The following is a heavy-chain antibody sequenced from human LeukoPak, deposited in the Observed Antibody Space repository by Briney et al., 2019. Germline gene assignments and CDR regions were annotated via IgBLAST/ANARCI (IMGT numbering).Heavy chain of an antibody. V-gene: IGHV4-39*07. J-gene: IGHJ6*03. CDR1: GGSISSSSYY. CDR2: IYYSGST. D-gene: IGHD6-13*01. Sequence: SETLSLTCTVSGGSISSSSYYWGWIRQPPGKGLEWIGSIYYSGSTNYNPSLKSRVTMTVDTSKNQFSLKLSSVTAADTAVYYCARGGGIAAAGSPYYYYYTDVWGKGTTVTISS. CDR3: ARGGGIAAAGSPYYYYYTDV.